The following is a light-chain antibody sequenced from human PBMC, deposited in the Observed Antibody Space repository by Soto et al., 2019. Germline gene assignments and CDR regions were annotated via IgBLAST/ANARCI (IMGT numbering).Light chain of an antibody. J-gene: IGKJ1*01. CDR1: QSVSSY. Sequence: EIVLTQSPATLSLSPGERATLSCRASQSVSSYLAWYQQKPGQAPRLLIYDASNRATGIPARFSGSGSGTDFTLTISSLEPEDFAVYYLQQRSNWPPTWTFGQGTKVEIK. CDR2: DAS. V-gene: IGKV3-11*01. CDR3: QQRSNWPPTWT.